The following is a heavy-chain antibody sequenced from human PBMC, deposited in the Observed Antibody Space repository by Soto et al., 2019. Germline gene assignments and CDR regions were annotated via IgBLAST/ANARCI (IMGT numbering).Heavy chain of an antibody. CDR1: GFTFSSYA. CDR2: ISGSGGST. CDR3: AKAGKWLVHGTQYYIDY. J-gene: IGHJ4*02. D-gene: IGHD6-19*01. V-gene: IGHV3-23*01. Sequence: GGSLRLSCAASGFTFSSYAMSWVRQAPGKGLEWVSAISGSGGSTYYADSVKGRFTISRDNSKNTLYLQMNSLRAEDTAVYYCAKAGKWLVHGTQYYIDYWGQGTLVTVSS.